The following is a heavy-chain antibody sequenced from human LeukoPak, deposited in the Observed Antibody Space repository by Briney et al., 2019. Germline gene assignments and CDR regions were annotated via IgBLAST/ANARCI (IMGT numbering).Heavy chain of an antibody. V-gene: IGHV3-7*04. CDR1: GFTFSTYW. CDR2: INQDGSEK. CDR3: GRDMDV. J-gene: IGHJ6*02. Sequence: PGGSLRLSCAGSGFTFSTYWMSWVRQAPGKGLEWVANINQDGSEKNYVDSVKGRFTISRDNAEKSMYLQMNSLRVEDMAVYYCGRDMDVWGQGTTVTVS.